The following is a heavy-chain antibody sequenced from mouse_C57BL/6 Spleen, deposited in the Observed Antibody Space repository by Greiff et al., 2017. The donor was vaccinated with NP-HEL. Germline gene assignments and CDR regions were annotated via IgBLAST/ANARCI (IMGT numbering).Heavy chain of an antibody. J-gene: IGHJ2*01. D-gene: IGHD1-1*01. Sequence: QVQLQQPGAELVKPGASVKLSCKASGYTFTSYWMHWVKQRPGQGLEWIGEIDPSDSYTNYNQKFKGKATLTVDTSSSTAYMQLSSLTSEDSAVYDCARCVITTVVSFDYWGQGTTLTVSS. CDR2: IDPSDSYT. CDR3: ARCVITTVVSFDY. CDR1: GYTFTSYW. V-gene: IGHV1-50*01.